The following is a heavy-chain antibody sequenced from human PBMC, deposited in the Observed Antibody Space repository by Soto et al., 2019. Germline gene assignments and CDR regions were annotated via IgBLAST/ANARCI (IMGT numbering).Heavy chain of an antibody. V-gene: IGHV4-39*01. CDR1: GGSVSSSSYY. Sequence: SETRSLTCTVCGGSVSSSSYYWGWVRQPPGKGLEWIGSVYYSGSTYYNPSLESRVIISVDKSKNQFSLKLMSLSAADTAVYYCWTRAGLPTISSYFDYWGQGTLLTVSS. J-gene: IGHJ4*02. CDR2: VYYSGST. D-gene: IGHD2-21*02. CDR3: WTRAGLPTISSYFDY.